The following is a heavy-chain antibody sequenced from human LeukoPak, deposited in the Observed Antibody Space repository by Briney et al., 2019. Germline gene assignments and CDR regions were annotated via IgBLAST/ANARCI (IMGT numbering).Heavy chain of an antibody. Sequence: GGSLRLSCAASRFTFSSYAMSWVRQAPGKGLEWVSGVSGNGAGTYYADSVKGRFTISRDNSKNMLYLQMNSLRAEDTAVYYCAKDPGVVPAHYFDYWGQGTLVTVSS. CDR1: RFTFSSYA. J-gene: IGHJ4*02. V-gene: IGHV3-23*01. D-gene: IGHD2-2*01. CDR3: AKDPGVVPAHYFDY. CDR2: VSGNGAGT.